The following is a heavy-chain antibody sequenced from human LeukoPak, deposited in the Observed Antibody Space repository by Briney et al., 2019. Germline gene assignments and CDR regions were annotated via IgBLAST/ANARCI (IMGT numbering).Heavy chain of an antibody. CDR3: ARDIVNGPFVTSLES. D-gene: IGHD2-8*01. CDR2: ISSDGNTE. CDR1: GFSLTTYP. J-gene: IGHJ4*02. Sequence: GGSLRLSCAASGFSLTTYPMNWIRPVPGKGLEWVSHISSDGNTEYYADSVRVRFTMSRDSAKNSLDLHMNSLRTEDTAVYYCARDIVNGPFVTSLESWGQGALVTVSS. V-gene: IGHV3-48*03.